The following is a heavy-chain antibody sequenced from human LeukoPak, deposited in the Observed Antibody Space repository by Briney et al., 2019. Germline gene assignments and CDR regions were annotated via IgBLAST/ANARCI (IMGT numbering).Heavy chain of an antibody. CDR1: GFTFSSYA. CDR2: ISGSGGST. CDR3: AKDLSRYSVYSSSPY. Sequence: GGSLRLSCAASGFTFSSYAMSWVRQAPRKGLEWVSAISGSGGSTYYADSVKGRFTISRDNSKNTLYLQMNSLRAEDTAVYYCAKDLSRYSVYSSSPYWGQGTLVTVSS. J-gene: IGHJ4*02. V-gene: IGHV3-23*01. D-gene: IGHD6-6*01.